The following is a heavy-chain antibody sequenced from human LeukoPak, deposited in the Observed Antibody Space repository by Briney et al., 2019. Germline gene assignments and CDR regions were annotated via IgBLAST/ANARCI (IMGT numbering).Heavy chain of an antibody. V-gene: IGHV3-30*02. CDR1: GFTFSRYA. J-gene: IGHJ4*02. Sequence: GGSLRLSCAASGFTFSRYAMGWVRQAPGKGLEWLAFILYDGTNKYSADSVKGRFTISRDNSKNTLYLQMNSLRPEDTAVYYCAKDRGYCTNGVCPLDYWGQGTLVTVSS. CDR3: AKDRGYCTNGVCPLDY. CDR2: ILYDGTNK. D-gene: IGHD2-8*01.